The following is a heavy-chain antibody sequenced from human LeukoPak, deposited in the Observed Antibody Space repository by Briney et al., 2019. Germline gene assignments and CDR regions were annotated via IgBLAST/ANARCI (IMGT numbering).Heavy chain of an antibody. CDR1: GFTFSSYW. D-gene: IGHD3-3*01. J-gene: IGHJ6*03. CDR2: INSDGSST. CDR3: AREAEGRFLETYYYYMDV. V-gene: IGHV3-74*01. Sequence: RTGGSLRLSCAASGFTFSSYWMHWVRQAPGKGLVWVSRINSDGSSTSYADSVKGRFTISRDNAKNTLYLQMNSLRAEDTAVYYCAREAEGRFLETYYYYMDVWGKGTTVTVSS.